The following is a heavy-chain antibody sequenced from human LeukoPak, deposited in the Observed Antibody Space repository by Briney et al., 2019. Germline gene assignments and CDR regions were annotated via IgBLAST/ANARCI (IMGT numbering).Heavy chain of an antibody. V-gene: IGHV3-53*01. CDR3: ARELGD. CDR1: GFTVNNNY. Sequence: GGSLRLSCATSGFTVNNNYMSWVRQAPGKGLEWVSVIYGAGAGITYYIDSVKGRFTISRDDSRNTVYLQMNSLRAEDTAVYYCARELGDWGQGTLVTVSS. CDR2: IYGAGAGIT. J-gene: IGHJ4*02.